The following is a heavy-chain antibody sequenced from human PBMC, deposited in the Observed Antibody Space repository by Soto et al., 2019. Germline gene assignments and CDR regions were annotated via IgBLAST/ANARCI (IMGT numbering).Heavy chain of an antibody. CDR3: TTGAAAAGTYYGMDV. V-gene: IGHV3-15*07. CDR2: IKSKTDGGTT. J-gene: IGHJ6*02. CDR1: GFTFSNAW. D-gene: IGHD6-13*01. Sequence: GGSLRLSCAASGFTFSNAWMNWVRQAPGKGLEWVGRIKSKTDGGTTDYAAPVKGRFTISRDDSKNTLYLQMNSLKTEDTAVYYCTTGAAAAGTYYGMDVWGQGTTVTVSS.